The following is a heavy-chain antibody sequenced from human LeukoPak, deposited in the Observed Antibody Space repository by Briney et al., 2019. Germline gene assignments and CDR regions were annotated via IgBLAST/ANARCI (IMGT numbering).Heavy chain of an antibody. CDR2: INPASGGT. J-gene: IGHJ5*02. CDR1: GYIFSGHY. Sequence: ASMKVSCKASGYIFSGHYIQWVRQAPGQGLEWMGWINPASGGTNNAQKFHGRVTMTTDTSISTLYMELNSLRADDTAVYYCARVLFPSGPTHCFDPWGQGTLVTVSS. D-gene: IGHD2-21*01. V-gene: IGHV1-2*02. CDR3: ARVLFPSGPTHCFDP.